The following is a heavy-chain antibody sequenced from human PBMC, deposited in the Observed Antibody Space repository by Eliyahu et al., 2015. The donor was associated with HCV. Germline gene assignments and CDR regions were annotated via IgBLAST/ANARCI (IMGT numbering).Heavy chain of an antibody. Sequence: QVQLQESGPGLVKPSETLSLTCTVXGGXISSYYWSWIRQPPGKGLXWIGYIYXXWSTNYNPSLKSRVTISVDTPKNQFSLKLSSVTAADTAVYYGARGRMATIGYWGQGTLVTVSS. CDR3: ARGRMATIGY. CDR1: GGXISSYY. J-gene: IGHJ4*02. D-gene: IGHD5-24*01. V-gene: IGHV4-59*01. CDR2: IYXXWST.